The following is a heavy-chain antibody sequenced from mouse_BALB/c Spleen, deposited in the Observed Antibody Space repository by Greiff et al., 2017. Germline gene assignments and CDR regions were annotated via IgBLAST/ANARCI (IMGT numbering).Heavy chain of an antibody. CDR2: ISYDGSN. CDR3: ASLLNAWFAY. D-gene: IGHD2-1*01. Sequence: DVKLQESGPGLVKPSQSLSLTCSVTGYSITSGYYWNWIRQFPGNKLEWMGYISYDGSNNYNPSLKNRISITRDTSKNQFFLKLNSVTTEDTATYYCASLLNAWFAYWGQGTLVTVSA. V-gene: IGHV3-6*02. CDR1: GYSITSGYY. J-gene: IGHJ3*01.